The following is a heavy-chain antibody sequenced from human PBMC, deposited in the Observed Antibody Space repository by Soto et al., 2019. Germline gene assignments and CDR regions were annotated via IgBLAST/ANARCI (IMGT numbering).Heavy chain of an antibody. CDR2: ISSSSSYI. Sequence: EVQLVESGGGLVKPGGSLRLSCAAFGFTFSSYSMNWVRQAPGKGLEWVSSISSSSSYIYYADSVKGRFTISRDNAKNSLYLQMNSLRAEDTAVYYCARVRGYSYGYDYWGQGTLVTVSS. CDR1: GFTFSSYS. J-gene: IGHJ4*02. CDR3: ARVRGYSYGYDY. V-gene: IGHV3-21*01. D-gene: IGHD5-18*01.